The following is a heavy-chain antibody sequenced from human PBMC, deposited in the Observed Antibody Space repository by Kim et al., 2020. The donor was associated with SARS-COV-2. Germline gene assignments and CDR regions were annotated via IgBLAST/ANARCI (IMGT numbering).Heavy chain of an antibody. D-gene: IGHD1-1*01. J-gene: IGHJ5*02. CDR3: ARGIYKRLDP. CDR1: GGSFSGYY. V-gene: IGHV4-34*01. Sequence: SETLSLTCAVYGGSFSGYYWSWIRQPPGKGLEWIGEINHSGSTNYNPSLKSRVTISVDTSKNQFSLKLSSVTAADTAVYYCARGIYKRLDPWGQGTLVTVSS. CDR2: INHSGST.